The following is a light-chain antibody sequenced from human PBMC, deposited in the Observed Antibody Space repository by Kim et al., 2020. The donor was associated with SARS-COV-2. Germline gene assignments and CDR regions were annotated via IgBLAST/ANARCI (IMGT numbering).Light chain of an antibody. CDR3: SSYTSSSFVV. J-gene: IGLJ2*01. CDR2: EVS. CDR1: SSDVGSYNR. Sequence: GQSVTISCTGTSSDVGSYNRVSWYQQPPGTAPKLMIYEVSNRPSGVPDRFSGSKSGNTASLTISGLQAEDEADYYCSSYTSSSFVVFGGGTQLTVL. V-gene: IGLV2-18*02.